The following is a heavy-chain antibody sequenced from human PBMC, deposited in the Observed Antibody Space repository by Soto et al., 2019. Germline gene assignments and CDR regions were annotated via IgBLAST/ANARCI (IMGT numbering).Heavy chain of an antibody. J-gene: IGHJ3*02. CDR1: GGTFSSYA. CDR2: IIPIFGKA. V-gene: IGHV1-69*01. D-gene: IGHD3-22*01. CDR3: ARSRVTYYYDRSAFDI. Sequence: QVQLVQSGAEVKKPGSSVKVSCKASGGTFSSYAISWVRQAPGQGLAWMGGIIPIFGKANYAQKFQGRVTITADESTSTGYMELSSLRSEDTAVYYCARSRVTYYYDRSAFDIWGQGTMVTVSS.